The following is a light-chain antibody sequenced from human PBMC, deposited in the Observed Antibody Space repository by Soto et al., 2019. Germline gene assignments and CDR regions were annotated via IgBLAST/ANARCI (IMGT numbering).Light chain of an antibody. CDR1: SSDVGGYNY. V-gene: IGLV2-14*01. CDR2: EVS. CDR3: SSYISSSTLV. Sequence: QPASVSGSPGQSITISCTGTSSDVGGYNYVSWYQQHPGKAPKVMIYEVSNRPSGVSNRFSGSKSGNTASLTISGLQAEDEADYYCSSYISSSTLVFGGGTKLTVL. J-gene: IGLJ3*02.